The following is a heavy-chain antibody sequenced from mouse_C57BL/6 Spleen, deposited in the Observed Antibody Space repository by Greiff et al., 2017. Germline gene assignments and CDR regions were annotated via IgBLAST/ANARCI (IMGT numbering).Heavy chain of an antibody. V-gene: IGHV5-4*03. CDR3: ARGVYYGKFAY. CDR2: ISDGGSYT. CDR1: GFTFSSYA. Sequence: EVTVVESGGGLVKPGGSLKLSCAASGFTFSSYAMSWVRQTPEKRLEWVATISDGGSYTYYPDNVKGRFTISRDNAKNNLYLQMSHLKSEDTAMYYCARGVYYGKFAYWGQGTLVTVSA. J-gene: IGHJ3*01. D-gene: IGHD2-1*01.